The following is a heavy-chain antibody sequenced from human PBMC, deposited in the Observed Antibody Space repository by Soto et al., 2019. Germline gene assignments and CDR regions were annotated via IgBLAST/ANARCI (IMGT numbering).Heavy chain of an antibody. CDR3: ARMVRGSNIDYYHYMDV. J-gene: IGHJ6*03. CDR2: ISAYNGDT. D-gene: IGHD3-10*01. V-gene: IGHV1-18*01. Sequence: QVQLVQSGAEVKKPGASVKVSCKASGYTFTSHGISWVRQAPGQGLEWMGWISAYNGDTNYAQKLQGRVTVTTDTSKSTAYMELRSLRSEDTAVYSCARMVRGSNIDYYHYMDVWGKGTTVTVSS. CDR1: GYTFTSHG.